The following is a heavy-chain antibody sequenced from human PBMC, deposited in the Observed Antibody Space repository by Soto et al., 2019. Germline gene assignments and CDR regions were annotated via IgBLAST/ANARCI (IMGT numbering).Heavy chain of an antibody. V-gene: IGHV1-18*01. Sequence: QAQLVQSGAEVKKPGASVKVSCKASGYTFTTYGISWVRQAPGQGLEWMGWISSFNGYTYSAQKLQGRVTLTTDTSTSTAYMELRSLTSDDTAIYYCVREYGDYDAGTGDYYYYGMDVWGQGTTVTVSS. D-gene: IGHD4-17*01. CDR2: ISSFNGYT. CDR3: VREYGDYDAGTGDYYYYGMDV. CDR1: GYTFTTYG. J-gene: IGHJ6*02.